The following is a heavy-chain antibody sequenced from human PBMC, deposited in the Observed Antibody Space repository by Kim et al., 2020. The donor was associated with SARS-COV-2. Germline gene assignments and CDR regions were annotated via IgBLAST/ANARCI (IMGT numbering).Heavy chain of an antibody. CDR2: ISYDGSNK. V-gene: IGHV3-30*18. CDR3: AKGTGYPSGAY. D-gene: IGHD3-9*01. Sequence: GGSLRLSCAASGFTFSSYGMHWVRQAPGKGLEWVAVISYDGSNKYYADSVKGRFTISRDNSKNTLYLQMNSLRAEDTAVYYCAKGTGYPSGAYWGQGTLV. J-gene: IGHJ4*02. CDR1: GFTFSSYG.